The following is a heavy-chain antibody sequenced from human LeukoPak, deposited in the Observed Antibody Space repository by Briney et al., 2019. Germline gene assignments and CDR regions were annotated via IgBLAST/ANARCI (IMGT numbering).Heavy chain of an antibody. Sequence: PSETLSLTCAVSGGSISSSNWWSWVRQPPGKGLEWIGEIYHSGSTNYNPSLKSRVTMSVDKSKNQFSLKLSSVTAADTAVYYCAREGTQSSGWSLAFDYWGQGTLVTVSS. V-gene: IGHV4-4*02. D-gene: IGHD6-19*01. CDR3: AREGTQSSGWSLAFDY. CDR2: IYHSGST. J-gene: IGHJ4*02. CDR1: GGSISSSNW.